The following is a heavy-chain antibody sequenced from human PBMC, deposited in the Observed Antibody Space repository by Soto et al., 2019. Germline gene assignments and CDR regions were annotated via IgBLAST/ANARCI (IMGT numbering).Heavy chain of an antibody. V-gene: IGHV4-31*03. CDR2: IYYSGST. Sequence: TLSLTCTVSGGSISSGGYYWSWIRQHPGKGLEWIGYIYYSGSTYYNPSLKSRVTISVDTSKNQFSLKLSSVTAADTAVYYCARAEYYDILTGYLNWFDPWGQGTLVTVSS. D-gene: IGHD3-9*01. CDR3: ARAEYYDILTGYLNWFDP. CDR1: GGSISSGGYY. J-gene: IGHJ5*02.